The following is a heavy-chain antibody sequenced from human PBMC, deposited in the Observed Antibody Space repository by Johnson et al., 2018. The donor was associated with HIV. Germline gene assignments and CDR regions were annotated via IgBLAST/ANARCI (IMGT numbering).Heavy chain of an antibody. J-gene: IGHJ3*02. V-gene: IGHV3-9*01. CDR3: AKDRKGSSSWLRSGVAFDI. CDR2: ISWNSGSI. Sequence: VQLVESGGGLVQPGRSLRLSCAASGFTFDDYAMHWVRQAPGKGLEWVSGISWNSGSIGYAASVKGRFTISRDNAKNSLYLQMNSLRAEDTALYYCAKDRKGSSSWLRSGVAFDIWGQGTMVTVSS. D-gene: IGHD6-13*01. CDR1: GFTFDDYA.